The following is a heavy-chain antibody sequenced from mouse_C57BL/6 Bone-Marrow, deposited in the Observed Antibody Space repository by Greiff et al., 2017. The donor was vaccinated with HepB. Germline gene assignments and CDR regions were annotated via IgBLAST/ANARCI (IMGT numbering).Heavy chain of an antibody. J-gene: IGHJ1*03. CDR1: GFTFSDYY. D-gene: IGHD1-1*01. CDR2: INYDGSST. V-gene: IGHV5-16*01. CDR3: ARDRPLYYGSRDWDFDV. Sequence: EVHLVESEGGLVQPGSSMKLSCTASGFTFSDYYMAWVRQVPEKGLEWVANINYDGSSTYYLDSFKSRFIISRDNAKNILYLQMSSLKSEDTATYYCARDRPLYYGSRDWDFDVWGTGTTVTVSS.